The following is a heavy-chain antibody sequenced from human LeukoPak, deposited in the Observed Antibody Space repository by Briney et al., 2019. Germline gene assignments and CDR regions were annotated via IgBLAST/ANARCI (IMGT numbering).Heavy chain of an antibody. J-gene: IGHJ4*02. CDR1: GGSISSSSYY. CDR3: ARHERKTMKHDY. V-gene: IGHV4-39*01. Sequence: SETLSLTCTVSGGSISSSSYYWGWIRQPPGKGLEWIGSIYYSGSTYYNPPLKSRVTISVDTSKNQFSLKLSSVTAADTAVYYCARHERKTMKHDYWGQGTLVTVSS. CDR2: IYYSGST. D-gene: IGHD3-22*01.